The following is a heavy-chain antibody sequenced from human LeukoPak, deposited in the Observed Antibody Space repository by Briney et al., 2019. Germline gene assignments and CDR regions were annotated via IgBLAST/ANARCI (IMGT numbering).Heavy chain of an antibody. CDR1: GFTFSSYG. Sequence: GGSLRLSCAASGFTFSSYGMHWVRQAPGKGLEWVAVIWYDGSNKYYVDSVKGRFTISRDNSKNTLYLQMNSLRAEDTAVYYCAREAYIAVAGTDYYDYGMDVWGKGTTVTVSS. V-gene: IGHV3-33*01. CDR2: IWYDGSNK. D-gene: IGHD6-19*01. J-gene: IGHJ6*04. CDR3: AREAYIAVAGTDYYDYGMDV.